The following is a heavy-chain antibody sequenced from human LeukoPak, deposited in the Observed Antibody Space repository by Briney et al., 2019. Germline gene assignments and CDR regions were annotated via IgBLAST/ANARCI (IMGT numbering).Heavy chain of an antibody. Sequence: GGSLRLSCAASGFTFSNYAMSWVRQAPGKGLEWVSAISGGDGSTYYADSVKGRFTISRDNSKNTLYLQMNSLGADDTAIYHCAKDLDYDSSGYYLGFWGQGTLVTVSS. D-gene: IGHD3-22*01. V-gene: IGHV3-23*01. CDR3: AKDLDYDSSGYYLGF. CDR2: ISGGDGST. CDR1: GFTFSNYA. J-gene: IGHJ4*02.